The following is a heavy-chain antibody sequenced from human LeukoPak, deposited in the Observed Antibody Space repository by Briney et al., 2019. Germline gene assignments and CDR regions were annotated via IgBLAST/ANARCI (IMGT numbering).Heavy chain of an antibody. CDR1: GXSVSSTF. Sequence: GGSLRLSCAASGXSVSSTFMSWVRQAPGKGLEWVSVIYSIGSTFYADSVKGRFTISRDNSKNTLYLHMNSLRAEDTAVYFCARDRVYLGREDAFDIWGQGTMVTVSS. CDR2: IYSIGST. CDR3: ARDRVYLGREDAFDI. D-gene: IGHD7-27*01. J-gene: IGHJ3*02. V-gene: IGHV3-53*01.